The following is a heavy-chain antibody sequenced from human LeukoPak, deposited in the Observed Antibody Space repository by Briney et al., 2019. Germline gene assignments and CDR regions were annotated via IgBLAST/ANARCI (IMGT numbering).Heavy chain of an antibody. CDR3: ASRKLGNDY. D-gene: IGHD7-27*01. CDR1: GGSISSNHYY. J-gene: IGHJ4*02. CDR2: IYYSGST. Sequence: SETLSLTCTVSGGSISSNHYYWGWIRQPPGKGLEWIGSIYYSGSTYYNPSLKSRVTISVDTSKNQFSLKLSSVTAADTAVYYCASRKLGNDYWGQGTLVTVSS. V-gene: IGHV4-39*07.